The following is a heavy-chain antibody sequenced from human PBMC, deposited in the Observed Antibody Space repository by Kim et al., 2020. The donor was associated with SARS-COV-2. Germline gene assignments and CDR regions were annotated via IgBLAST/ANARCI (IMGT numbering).Heavy chain of an antibody. Sequence: SETLSLTCAVYGGSFSGYYWSWIRQPPGKGLEWIGEINHSGSTNYNPSLKSRVTISVDTSKNQFSLKLSSVTAADTAVYYCARTYSPRGYSYGYRGYDY. CDR2: INHSGST. J-gene: IGHJ4*01. V-gene: IGHV4-34*01. CDR1: GGSFSGYY. CDR3: ARTYSPRGYSYGYRGYDY. D-gene: IGHD5-18*01.